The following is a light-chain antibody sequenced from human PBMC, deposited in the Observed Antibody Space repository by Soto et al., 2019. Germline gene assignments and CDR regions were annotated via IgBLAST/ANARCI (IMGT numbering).Light chain of an antibody. Sequence: DIHLTQSPSSLSASVGDTVTITCRASQSISSYLNWYQQKPGKAPKLLIYAASSLQSGVPSRFSGSGSETDFTLTISSLQPEDFATYYCQQSYSTPPTFGQGTKVDIK. CDR3: QQSYSTPPT. CDR2: AAS. V-gene: IGKV1-39*01. J-gene: IGKJ1*01. CDR1: QSISSY.